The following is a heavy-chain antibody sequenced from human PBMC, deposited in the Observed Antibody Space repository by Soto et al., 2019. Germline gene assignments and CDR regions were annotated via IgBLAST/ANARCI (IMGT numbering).Heavy chain of an antibody. V-gene: IGHV1-2*02. D-gene: IGHD3-3*01. Sequence: ASVKVSCKASGYTFTGYYMHWVRQAPGQGLEWMGWINPNSGGTNYAQKFQGRDTMTRDTSISTAYMELSRLRSDDTAVYYCARPLDYDFWSGYPLFDYWGQGTLVTVSS. CDR3: ARPLDYDFWSGYPLFDY. CDR1: GYTFTGYY. J-gene: IGHJ4*02. CDR2: INPNSGGT.